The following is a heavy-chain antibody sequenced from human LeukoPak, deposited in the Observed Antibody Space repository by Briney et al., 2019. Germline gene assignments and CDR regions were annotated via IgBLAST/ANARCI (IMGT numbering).Heavy chain of an antibody. CDR1: GGSISSSTYY. J-gene: IGHJ4*02. Sequence: SETLSLTCTVSGGSISSSTYYWGWIRQPPGKGLEWIGSIYYSGSTYNNPSLKSRVTISVDTSKNQFSLKLSSVTAADTAVYYCATLGGAYSSGAVDYWGQGTLVTVSS. D-gene: IGHD6-19*01. CDR3: ATLGGAYSSGAVDY. CDR2: IYYSGST. V-gene: IGHV4-39*01.